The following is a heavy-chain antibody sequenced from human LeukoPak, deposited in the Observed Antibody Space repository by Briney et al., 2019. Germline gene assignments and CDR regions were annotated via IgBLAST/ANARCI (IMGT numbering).Heavy chain of an antibody. CDR2: LSYDGSNK. Sequence: GGSLRLSCAASGFTFSSYAMHWVRQAPGKGLEWVAVLSYDGSNKYYADSVKGRFTISRDNSKNTLYLQMNSLRAEDTAVYYCARREGDFWGQGTLVTVSS. CDR1: GFTFSSYA. J-gene: IGHJ4*02. V-gene: IGHV3-30-3*01. CDR3: ARREGDF. D-gene: IGHD5-24*01.